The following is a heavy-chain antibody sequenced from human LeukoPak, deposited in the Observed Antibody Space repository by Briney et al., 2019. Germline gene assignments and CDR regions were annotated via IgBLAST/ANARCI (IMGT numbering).Heavy chain of an antibody. Sequence: KAGESLKISCKGSGYSFTSYWIGWVRQMPGKGLEWMGIIYPGDSDTRYSPSFQGQVTISADKSISTAYLQWSSLKASDTAMYYCARLWIDGDYVFSPIPPANWFDPWGQGTLVTVSS. CDR3: ARLWIDGDYVFSPIPPANWFDP. J-gene: IGHJ5*02. D-gene: IGHD4-17*01. CDR1: GYSFTSYW. V-gene: IGHV5-51*01. CDR2: IYPGDSDT.